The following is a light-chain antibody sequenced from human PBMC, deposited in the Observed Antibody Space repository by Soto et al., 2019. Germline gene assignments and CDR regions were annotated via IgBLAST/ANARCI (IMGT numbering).Light chain of an antibody. V-gene: IGLV2-14*01. J-gene: IGLJ1*01. CDR2: EVS. Sequence: QSALTQPASVSGSPGLSITISCTGTSSDVGGYNYVSWYQQHPGKAPKLMIYEVSHRPSGVSNRFSGSKSGNTASLTISGLQAEDEADYYCTSYTSSSALDVFGTGTKLTVL. CDR3: TSYTSSSALDV. CDR1: SSDVGGYNY.